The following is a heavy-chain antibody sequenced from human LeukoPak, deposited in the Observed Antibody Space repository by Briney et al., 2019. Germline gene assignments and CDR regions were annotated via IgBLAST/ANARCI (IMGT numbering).Heavy chain of an antibody. V-gene: IGHV3-30*02. CDR1: GFTFSSYE. D-gene: IGHD3-22*01. CDR3: AKDWDYYDSSGLDY. Sequence: PGGSLRLSCAASGFTFSSYEMNWVRQAPGKGLEWVAFIRYDGSNKYYADSVKGRFTISRDNSKNTLYLQMNSLRAEDTAVYYCAKDWDYYDSSGLDYWGQGTLVTVSS. CDR2: IRYDGSNK. J-gene: IGHJ4*02.